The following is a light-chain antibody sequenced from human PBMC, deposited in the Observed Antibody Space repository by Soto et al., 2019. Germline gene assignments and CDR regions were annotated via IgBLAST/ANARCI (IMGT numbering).Light chain of an antibody. J-gene: IGKJ1*01. Sequence: EIVLTQSPGTLSLSPGERATLSCRASQSVSSIFLAWYQHKPGQAPRLLIYGASTRATGIPDRFSGSVSGTDFILTISRLEPEDFAVYYCQQYGSSPRTFGHGTRVEIK. CDR2: GAS. CDR1: QSVSSIF. V-gene: IGKV3-20*01. CDR3: QQYGSSPRT.